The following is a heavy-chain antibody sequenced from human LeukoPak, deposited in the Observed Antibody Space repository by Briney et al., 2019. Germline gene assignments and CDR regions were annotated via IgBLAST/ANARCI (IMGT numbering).Heavy chain of an antibody. CDR2: ISSSGASK. J-gene: IGHJ4*02. D-gene: IGHD3-16*01. CDR1: GFTFGSYA. CDR3: AKDRWDYGYVWGSPRAYYFDY. Sequence: PGGSLRLSCAASGFTFGSYAMGWVRQAPGKGLEWVSAISSSGASKYYADSVKGRFTISRDNAKNSLFLQMNSLRAEDTALYYCAKDRWDYGYVWGSPRAYYFDYWGQGTLVTVSS. V-gene: IGHV3-23*01.